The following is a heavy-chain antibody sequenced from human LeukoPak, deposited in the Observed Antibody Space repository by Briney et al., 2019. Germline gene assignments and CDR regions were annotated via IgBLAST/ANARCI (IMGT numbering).Heavy chain of an antibody. Sequence: SETLSLTCAVYGGSFSGYYWSWIRQPPGKGLEWIGEINHSGSTNYNPSLKSRVTISVDTSKNQFSLKLSSVTAADTAVYYCARRIAAADTTRFDYWGQGTLVTVSS. CDR3: ARRIAAADTTRFDY. V-gene: IGHV4-34*01. CDR1: GGSFSGYY. J-gene: IGHJ4*02. D-gene: IGHD6-13*01. CDR2: INHSGST.